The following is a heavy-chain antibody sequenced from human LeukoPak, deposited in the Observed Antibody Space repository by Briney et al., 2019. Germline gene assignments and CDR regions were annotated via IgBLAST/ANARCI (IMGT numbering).Heavy chain of an antibody. CDR1: GGSISSYY. CDR3: ARAPVTTDAFDI. Sequence: PSETLSLTCTVSGGSISSYYWSWIRQPPGKGLEWIGYIYYSGSTNCNPSLKSRVTISVDTSKNQFSLKLSSVTAADTAVYYCARAPVTTDAFDIWGQGTMVTVSS. J-gene: IGHJ3*02. CDR2: IYYSGST. D-gene: IGHD4-17*01. V-gene: IGHV4-59*01.